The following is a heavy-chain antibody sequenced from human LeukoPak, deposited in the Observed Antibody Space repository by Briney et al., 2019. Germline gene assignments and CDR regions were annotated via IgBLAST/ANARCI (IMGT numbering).Heavy chain of an antibody. CDR3: VRSPYYYYHMDV. CDR2: IYHSGST. J-gene: IGHJ6*03. Sequence: SETLSLTCAVSGYSITSGYYGGWIRQPPGKGLEWIGTIYHSGSTYYNPSLKSRVIVSVDTSQNQFSLKLSSVTAADTAVYYCVRSPYYYYHMDVWGKGTSVTVSS. V-gene: IGHV4-38-2*01. CDR1: GYSITSGYY.